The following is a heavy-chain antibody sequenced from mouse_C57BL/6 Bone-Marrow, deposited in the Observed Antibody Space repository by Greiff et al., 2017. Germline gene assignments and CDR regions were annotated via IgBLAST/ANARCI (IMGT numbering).Heavy chain of an antibody. D-gene: IGHD1-1*01. J-gene: IGHJ3*01. V-gene: IGHV1-63*01. Sequence: VQLQQSGAELVRPGTSVKMSCKASGYTFTNYWIGWAKQRPGHGLEWIGDIYPGGGYTNYNEKFKGKATLTADKSSSTAYMQFSSLTSEDSAIYYCARRGLYYGSSYGFAYWGQGTLVTVSA. CDR2: IYPGGGYT. CDR1: GYTFTNYW. CDR3: ARRGLYYGSSYGFAY.